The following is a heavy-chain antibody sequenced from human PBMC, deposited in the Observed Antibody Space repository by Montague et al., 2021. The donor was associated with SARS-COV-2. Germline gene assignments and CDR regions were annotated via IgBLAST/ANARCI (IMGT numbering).Heavy chain of an antibody. CDR3: AKLSTDYGDYRNYFDY. D-gene: IGHD4-17*01. Sequence: SLRLSCAASGFTFADYAMHWVRQAPEKGLEWVSCISWNSGSIGYADSVKGRFTISRDTAKNSLYLQMNSLRAEDTALYYCAKLSTDYGDYRNYFDYWGKGTLVTVSS. J-gene: IGHJ4*02. CDR1: GFTFADYA. CDR2: ISWNSGSI. V-gene: IGHV3-9*01.